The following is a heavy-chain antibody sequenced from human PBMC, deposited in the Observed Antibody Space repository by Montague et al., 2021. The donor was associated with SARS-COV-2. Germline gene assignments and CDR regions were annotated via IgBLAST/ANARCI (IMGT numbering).Heavy chain of an antibody. D-gene: IGHD3-10*01. Sequence: SETLSLTCTVSGGSISSTSYYWGWIRQPPGKGLEWIGGISYSGSTYYKSSLKSRVTISVDTSKNQFSLRLSSVTAADTAVYYCARHITGSGNAFDIWGQGTMVTVFS. CDR1: GGSISSTSYY. V-gene: IGHV4-39*01. CDR2: ISYSGST. CDR3: ARHITGSGNAFDI. J-gene: IGHJ3*02.